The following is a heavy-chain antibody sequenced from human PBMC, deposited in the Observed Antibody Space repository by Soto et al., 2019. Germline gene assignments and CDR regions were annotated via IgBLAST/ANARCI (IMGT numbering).Heavy chain of an antibody. CDR3: ARGQGITIFGVVISPYYYYGMDV. Sequence: PGGSLRLSCAASGFTFSSYAMHWVRQAPGKGLEWVAVISYDGSNKYYADSVKGRFTISRDNSKNTLYLQMNSLRAEDTAVYYCARGQGITIFGVVISPYYYYGMDVWGQGTTVTVSS. CDR1: GFTFSSYA. V-gene: IGHV3-30-3*01. J-gene: IGHJ6*02. CDR2: ISYDGSNK. D-gene: IGHD3-3*01.